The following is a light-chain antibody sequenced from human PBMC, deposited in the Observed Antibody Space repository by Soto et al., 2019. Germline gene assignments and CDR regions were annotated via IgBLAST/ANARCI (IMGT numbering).Light chain of an antibody. Sequence: EIVMTQSPATLSMSPGERATLSCRASQSVGTNVAWFQQKPGQPPRLLMYGASTWASGIPVRFSGSGSGTDFTLTISSLQSEDFAFYYCQQYNTWTWTFGQGTKVEVK. CDR3: QQYNTWTWT. CDR1: QSVGTN. CDR2: GAS. J-gene: IGKJ1*01. V-gene: IGKV3-15*01.